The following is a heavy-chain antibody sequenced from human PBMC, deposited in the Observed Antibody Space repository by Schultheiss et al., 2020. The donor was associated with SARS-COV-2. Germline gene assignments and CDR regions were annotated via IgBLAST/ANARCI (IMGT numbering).Heavy chain of an antibody. CDR2: IKQDGSEK. Sequence: GGSLRLSCAASGFTVSSNEMSWVRQAPGKGLEWVANIKQDGSEKYYVDSVKGRFTISRDNAKNSLYLQMNSLRAEDTAVYYCARDLNYYDSSGYYGMHGIDYWGQGTLVTVPQ. CDR1: GFTVSSNE. J-gene: IGHJ4*02. D-gene: IGHD3-22*01. CDR3: ARDLNYYDSSGYYGMHGIDY. V-gene: IGHV3-7*03.